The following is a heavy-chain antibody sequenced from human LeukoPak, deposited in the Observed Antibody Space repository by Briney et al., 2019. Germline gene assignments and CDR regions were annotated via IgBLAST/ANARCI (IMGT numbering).Heavy chain of an antibody. Sequence: SETLSLTCTVSGGSISSSSYYWGWIRQPPGKGLEWIGSIYYSGSTYYNPSLKSRVTISVDTSKNQFSLKLSSVTAADTAVYYCAIHSGGYDFFDYWGQGTLVTVSS. CDR2: IYYSGST. CDR1: GGSISSSSYY. CDR3: AIHSGGYDFFDY. V-gene: IGHV4-39*01. J-gene: IGHJ4*02. D-gene: IGHD1-26*01.